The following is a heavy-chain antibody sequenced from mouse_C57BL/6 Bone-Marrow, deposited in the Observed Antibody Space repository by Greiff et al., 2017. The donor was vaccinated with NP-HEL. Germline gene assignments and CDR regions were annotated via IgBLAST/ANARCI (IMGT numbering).Heavy chain of an antibody. Sequence: EVQLQQSGAELVKPGASVKLSCTASGFNIKDYYMHWVKQRTEQGLEWIGRLDPEDGETKYAPKFQGKATITADTSSNTAYLQLSSLTSEDTAVYYCASGITAVVPHWYFDVWGTGTTVTVSS. D-gene: IGHD1-1*01. V-gene: IGHV14-2*01. CDR1: GFNIKDYY. CDR2: LDPEDGET. J-gene: IGHJ1*03. CDR3: ASGITAVVPHWYFDV.